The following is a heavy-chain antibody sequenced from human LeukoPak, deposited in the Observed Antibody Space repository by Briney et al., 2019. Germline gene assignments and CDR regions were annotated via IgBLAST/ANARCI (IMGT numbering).Heavy chain of an antibody. J-gene: IGHJ4*02. D-gene: IGHD6-19*01. CDR1: GFTFSSYA. CDR2: ISGSGGST. CDR3: AKGHEQWLVGRYYFDY. Sequence: GGSLRLSCAASGFTFSSYAMSWVRQAPGKGLEWVSAISGSGGSTYYADSVKGRFTISRDNSKNTLYLQMNSLRAEDTAVYYCAKGHEQWLVGRYYFDYWGQGTLVTVSS. V-gene: IGHV3-23*01.